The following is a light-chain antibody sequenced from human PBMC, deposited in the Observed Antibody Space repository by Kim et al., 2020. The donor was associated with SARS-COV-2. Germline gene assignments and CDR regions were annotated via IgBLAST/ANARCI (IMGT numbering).Light chain of an antibody. CDR1: QGISNA. CDR3: QQYSIYWT. V-gene: IGKV1-5*01. J-gene: IGKJ1*01. Sequence: DIQMTQSPSTLSASVGDRVTITCRASQGISNALAWYQQKPGNAPKLLIYGASNLESAVPSRFSGSGSGTDFTLTITSLQPDDVATYYCQQYSIYWTFGQGTKVDIK. CDR2: GAS.